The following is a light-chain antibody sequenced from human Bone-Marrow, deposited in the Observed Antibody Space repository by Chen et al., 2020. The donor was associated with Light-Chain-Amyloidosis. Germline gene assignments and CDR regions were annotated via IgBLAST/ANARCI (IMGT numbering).Light chain of an antibody. V-gene: IGKV3-20*01. CDR1: QTISSNY. CDR3: QQYGTSPLT. Sequence: EIGLTQSPATLCFSPGEGANLSCRASQTISSNYLTWYQQKFGQAPRLLIYGSSSRATGIPDRFTGSGSGTDFTLTINRLEPEDFAMYYCQQYGTSPLTFGGGTKVEIK. CDR2: GSS. J-gene: IGKJ4*01.